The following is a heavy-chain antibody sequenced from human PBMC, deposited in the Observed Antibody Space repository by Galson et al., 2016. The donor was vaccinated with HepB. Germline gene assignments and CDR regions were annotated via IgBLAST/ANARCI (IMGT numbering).Heavy chain of an antibody. CDR1: GGPFSGYY. J-gene: IGHJ4*02. CDR2: IYHSGST. Sequence: SETLSLTCAVSGGPFSGYYWSWIRQPPGKGLEWIGDIYHSGSTNYNPSLKSRVTISIDTSKNQFSVRLSSVTAADTAVYFCARVSSRTLSYWGQGILVTVSS. V-gene: IGHV4-34*01. CDR3: ARVSSRTLSY.